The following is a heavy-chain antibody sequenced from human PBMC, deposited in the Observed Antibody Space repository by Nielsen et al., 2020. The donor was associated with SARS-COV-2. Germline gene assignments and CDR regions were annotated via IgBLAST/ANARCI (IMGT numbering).Heavy chain of an antibody. Sequence: GSLRLSCAASGFTFSSYWMSWVRQAPGKGLEWVANIKQDGSEKYYVDSVKGRFTISRDNAKNSLYLQMNSLRAEDTAVYYCARTVGTVITYYFDYWGQGTLVTVSS. D-gene: IGHD4-17*01. CDR2: IKQDGSEK. CDR1: GFTFSSYW. V-gene: IGHV3-7*01. CDR3: ARTVGTVITYYFDY. J-gene: IGHJ4*02.